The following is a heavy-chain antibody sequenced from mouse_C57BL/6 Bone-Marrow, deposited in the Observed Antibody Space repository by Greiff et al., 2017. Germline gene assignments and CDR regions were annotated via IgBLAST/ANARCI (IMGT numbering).Heavy chain of an antibody. CDR2: INPGSGGT. J-gene: IGHJ3*01. CDR3: AILRLWIAY. Sequence: QVQLQQSGAELVRPGTSVKVSCKASGYAFTNYLIEWVKQRPGQGLEWIGVINPGSGGTNYNEKFKGKATLTADKSYSAAYMQLSSLTSDDSAVYCGAILRLWIAYWGQGTLVTVSA. CDR1: GYAFTNYL. V-gene: IGHV1-54*01.